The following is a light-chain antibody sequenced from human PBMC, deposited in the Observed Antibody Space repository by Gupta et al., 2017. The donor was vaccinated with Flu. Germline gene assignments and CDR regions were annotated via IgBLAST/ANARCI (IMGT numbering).Light chain of an antibody. Sequence: DIVLTQTPLSSPVTLGQPASISCRSTQSLVYRDGKTYLSWLQQRPGQPPRLLIYQISNRFSGVPDRFSGSGAGTDFTLKISRGEVEDVGVYYCMQAVQFPYTFGQGTRLEIK. CDR3: MQAVQFPYT. CDR2: QIS. V-gene: IGKV2-24*01. J-gene: IGKJ2*01. CDR1: QSLVYRDGKTY.